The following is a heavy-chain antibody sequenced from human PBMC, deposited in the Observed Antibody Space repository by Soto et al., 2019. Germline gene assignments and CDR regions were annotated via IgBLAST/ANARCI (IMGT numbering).Heavy chain of an antibody. Sequence: GGSLRLSCAASGFTFSSYAMSWVRQAPGKGPEWVSAISGSGGSTYYADSVKGRFTISRDNSKNTLYLQMNSLRAEDTAVYYCAKDLYSGSYMGPDDAFDIWGQGTMVTVSS. CDR3: AKDLYSGSYMGPDDAFDI. J-gene: IGHJ3*02. V-gene: IGHV3-23*01. CDR1: GFTFSSYA. D-gene: IGHD1-26*01. CDR2: ISGSGGST.